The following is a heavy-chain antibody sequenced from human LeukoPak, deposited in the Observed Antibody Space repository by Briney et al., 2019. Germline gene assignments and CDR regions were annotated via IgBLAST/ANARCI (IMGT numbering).Heavy chain of an antibody. Sequence: PGGSLRLSCAASGFTFSSYSMNWVRQAPGKGLEWVSSISSSSSYIYYADSVKGRFTISRDNAESSLYLQMNSLRAEDTAVYYCARDPIVGATRGYWGPYDYWGQGTLVTVSS. CDR3: ARDPIVGATRGYWGPYDY. CDR2: ISSSSSYI. J-gene: IGHJ4*02. D-gene: IGHD1-26*01. CDR1: GFTFSSYS. V-gene: IGHV3-21*01.